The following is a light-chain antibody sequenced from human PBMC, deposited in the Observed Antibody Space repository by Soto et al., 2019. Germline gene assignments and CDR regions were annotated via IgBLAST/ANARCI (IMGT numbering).Light chain of an antibody. V-gene: IGKV3-11*01. J-gene: IGKJ5*01. CDR1: QSFRGL. CDR3: QQRHMWPLT. Sequence: EVVLTQSPVTLSLSPGERATLSCRASQSFRGLLAWYQQKPGQAPRLLIYDAYNRATSIPPRFSGSGSGTDFTLTISSLEPEDSAVYYCQQRHMWPLTFGQGTRLEIK. CDR2: DAY.